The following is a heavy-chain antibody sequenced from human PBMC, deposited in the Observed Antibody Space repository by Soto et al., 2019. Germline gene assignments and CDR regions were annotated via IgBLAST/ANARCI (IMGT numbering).Heavy chain of an antibody. D-gene: IGHD3-22*01. CDR3: ARGGGFYDRGGQYHFLRTDS. J-gene: IGHJ4*02. CDR1: GYTFTSYD. V-gene: IGHV1-8*01. CDR2: MNPNSGNA. Sequence: QVQLVQSGAEVKKPGASVKVSCKASGYTFTSYDMNWVRQATGQGLEWMGWMNPNSGNAGYAPKFQGRVTMTRDTSRSTAYMELNSLTSEDTAVYYCARGGGFYDRGGQYHFLRTDSWGQGTRVTVSS.